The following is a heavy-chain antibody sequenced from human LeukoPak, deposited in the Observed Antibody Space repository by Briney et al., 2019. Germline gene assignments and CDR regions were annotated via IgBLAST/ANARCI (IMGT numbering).Heavy chain of an antibody. CDR1: GGSISSSSYY. J-gene: IGHJ6*02. D-gene: IGHD4-17*01. V-gene: IGHV4-39*02. CDR2: IYYSGST. CDR3: ARDPKLRHYYYGMDV. Sequence: SETLSLTCTVSGGSISSSSYYWGWIRQPPGKGLEWIGSIYYSGSTYYNPSLKSRVTISVDTSKNQFSLKLSSVTAADTAVYYCARDPKLRHYYYGMDVWGQGTTVTVSS.